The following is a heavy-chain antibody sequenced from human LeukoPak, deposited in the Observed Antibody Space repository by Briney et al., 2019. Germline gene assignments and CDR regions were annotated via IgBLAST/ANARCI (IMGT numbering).Heavy chain of an antibody. CDR1: GYTFTNYD. CDR2: MNPNSGNT. V-gene: IGHV1-8*01. CDR3: ARGPVSGRSKVWFDP. J-gene: IGHJ5*02. D-gene: IGHD1-26*01. Sequence: ASVTVSCMASGYTFTNYDINWVRQATGQGLEWMGWMNPNSGNTGYAQKFQGRVTITRNTSISTAYMELSSLRSEDTAVYYCARGPVSGRSKVWFDPWGQGTLVTVPA.